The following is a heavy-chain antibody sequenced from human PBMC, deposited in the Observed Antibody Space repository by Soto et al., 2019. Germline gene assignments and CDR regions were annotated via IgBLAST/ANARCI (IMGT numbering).Heavy chain of an antibody. CDR3: AREGYYSGSGTYSPPRYDGMDV. D-gene: IGHD3-10*01. CDR2: ISDYNGNT. J-gene: IGHJ6*02. CDR1: GYTFSSYG. Sequence: QVQLVQSGAEVKRAGASVKVSCKASGYTFSSYGLSWVRQAPGQGLEWMGWISDYNGNTHYAQKFQGRVIMTTDTSTRPAYMELRSLGSDDTAVYFCAREGYYSGSGTYSPPRYDGMDVWGQGTTVTVSS. V-gene: IGHV1-18*01.